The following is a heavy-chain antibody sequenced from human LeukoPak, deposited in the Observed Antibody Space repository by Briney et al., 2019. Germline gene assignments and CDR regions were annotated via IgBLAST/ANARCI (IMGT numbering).Heavy chain of an antibody. Sequence: SETLSLTCAVYGGSFSGFYWSWIRQPPGKGLEWIGEINHSGSTNYNPSLKSRVTISVDTSKNQFSLKLSSVTAADTAVYYCARGGLRPPGAFDIWGQGTMVTVSS. CDR2: INHSGST. J-gene: IGHJ3*02. V-gene: IGHV4-34*01. CDR3: ARGGLRPPGAFDI. D-gene: IGHD5-18*01. CDR1: GGSFSGFY.